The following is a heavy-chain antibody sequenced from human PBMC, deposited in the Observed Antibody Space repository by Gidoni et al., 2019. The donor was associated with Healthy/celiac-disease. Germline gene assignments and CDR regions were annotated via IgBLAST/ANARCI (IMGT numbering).Heavy chain of an antibody. CDR2: IIPIFGKA. D-gene: IGHD4-17*01. CDR1: GGTFSSYA. V-gene: IGHV1-69*06. CDR3: ARDYGGNVDAYYYYGMDV. Sequence: QVQLVQSGAEVKKPGSSVKVSCKASGGTFSSYAISWVRQAPGQGLEWMGGIIPIFGKANYAQKFQGRVTITADKSTSTAYMELSSLRFEDTAVYYCARDYGGNVDAYYYYGMDVWGQGTTVTVSS. J-gene: IGHJ6*02.